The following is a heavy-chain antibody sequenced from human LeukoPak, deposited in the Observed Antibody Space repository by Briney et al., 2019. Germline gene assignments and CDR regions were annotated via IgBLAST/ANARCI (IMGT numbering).Heavy chain of an antibody. Sequence: GGSLRLSCAASGFTFSSYWMSWVRQAPGKGLEWVANIKQDGSEKYYVDSVKGRFTISRDNAKNSLYLQMNSLRAEDTAVYYCARTPAGWFGELLEGFFDYWGQGTLVTVSS. CDR2: IKQDGSEK. CDR1: GFTFSSYW. V-gene: IGHV3-7*03. J-gene: IGHJ4*02. CDR3: ARTPAGWFGELLEGFFDY. D-gene: IGHD3-10*01.